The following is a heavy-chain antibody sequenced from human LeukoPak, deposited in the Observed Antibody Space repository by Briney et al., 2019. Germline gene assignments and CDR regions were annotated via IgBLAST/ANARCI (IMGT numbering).Heavy chain of an antibody. Sequence: SQTLSLTRTVSGGSISSGDYYWSWIRQPPGKGLEWIGYIYYSGSTYYNPSLKSRVTISVDTSKNQFSLKLSSVTAADTAVYYCAREDKDYYDSSGYPRGLDPWGQGTLVTVSS. CDR3: AREDKDYYDSSGYPRGLDP. CDR2: IYYSGST. D-gene: IGHD3-22*01. J-gene: IGHJ5*02. V-gene: IGHV4-30-4*01. CDR1: GGSISSGDYY.